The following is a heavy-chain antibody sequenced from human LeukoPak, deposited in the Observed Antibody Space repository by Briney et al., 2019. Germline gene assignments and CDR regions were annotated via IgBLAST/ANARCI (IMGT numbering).Heavy chain of an antibody. CDR3: ARGDYFDY. Sequence: ASVKVSCKASGYTFTGYYMHWVRQAPGQGLEWMGWINPNSGGTNYAQNVQERLTMTTDTSTSTAYMELRSLTSDDTAVYFCARGDYFDYWGQGTPVTVAS. CDR1: GYTFTGYY. V-gene: IGHV1-2*02. J-gene: IGHJ4*02. CDR2: INPNSGGT.